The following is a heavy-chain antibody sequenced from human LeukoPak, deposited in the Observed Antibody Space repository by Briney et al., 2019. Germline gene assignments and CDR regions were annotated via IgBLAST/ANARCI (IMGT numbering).Heavy chain of an antibody. V-gene: IGHV4-39*01. D-gene: IGHD6-19*01. J-gene: IGHJ4*02. Sequence: SESLSLTCDVSADAISSSCNYWGWVRHLPGKGLEWIGSVYRTGSTYDNPSLKSRVTISVDTSKNPITLNLTSVTAADTAAYHCARRGTSGWAYYSDFWGPGSLLTVSS. CDR2: VYRTGST. CDR3: ARRGTSGWAYYSDF. CDR1: ADAISSSCNY.